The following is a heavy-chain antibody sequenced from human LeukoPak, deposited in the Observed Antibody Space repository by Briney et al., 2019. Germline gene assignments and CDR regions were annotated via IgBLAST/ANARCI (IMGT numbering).Heavy chain of an antibody. CDR2: ISISGENT. CDR1: GFTFSSYA. J-gene: IGHJ4*02. D-gene: IGHD6-6*01. CDR3: ARLISTSSSRFSDY. Sequence: GGSLRLSCAASGFTFSSYAMRWVRQAPGKGLEWVSAISISGENTYYADSVKGRFTISRDTSRNTLYLQMHSLRAEDTAVYYCARLISTSSSRFSDYWGQGTLVTVSS. V-gene: IGHV3-23*01.